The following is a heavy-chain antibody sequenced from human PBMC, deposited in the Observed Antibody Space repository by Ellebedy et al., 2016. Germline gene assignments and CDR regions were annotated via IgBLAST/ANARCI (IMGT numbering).Heavy chain of an antibody. CDR3: ARDGGSGTKGAFDI. CDR2: IKSDGSDT. D-gene: IGHD3-10*01. Sequence: GESLKISCAASGFTFSSYWMHWVRQAPGKGLVWVSRIKSDGSDTSYADSVKVRFTGSRDNAKNTLYLQMNSLRAEDTAVYYCARDGGSGTKGAFDIWGQGTMVTVSS. J-gene: IGHJ3*02. CDR1: GFTFSSYW. V-gene: IGHV3-74*01.